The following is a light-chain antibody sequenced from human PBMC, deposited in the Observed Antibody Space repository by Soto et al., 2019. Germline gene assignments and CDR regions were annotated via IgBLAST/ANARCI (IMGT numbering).Light chain of an antibody. V-gene: IGKV3-20*01. Sequence: EIVLTQTPGTLSLSPGERATPSCRGSPSVSSRFLAWYQQKPGQAPRLLMYGASSRATGIPDRFSGTGSGTDFTLTISRLEPEDFAVYYCQQYGSSPYTFGLGTRLEI. J-gene: IGKJ5*01. CDR3: QQYGSSPYT. CDR2: GAS. CDR1: PSVSSRF.